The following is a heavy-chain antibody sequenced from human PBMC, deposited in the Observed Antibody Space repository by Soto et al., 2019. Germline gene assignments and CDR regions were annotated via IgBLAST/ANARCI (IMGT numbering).Heavy chain of an antibody. J-gene: IGHJ4*02. CDR2: IIPIFGTA. D-gene: IGHD6-19*01. V-gene: IGHV1-69*13. CDR1: GGTFSSYA. CDR3: ARGGAVAGTCDY. Sequence: SVKVSCKASGGTFSSYAICWVRQAPGQGLEWMGGIIPIFGTANYAQKFQGRVTITADESTSTAYMELSSLRSEDTAVYYCARGGAVAGTCDYWGQGTLVTVSS.